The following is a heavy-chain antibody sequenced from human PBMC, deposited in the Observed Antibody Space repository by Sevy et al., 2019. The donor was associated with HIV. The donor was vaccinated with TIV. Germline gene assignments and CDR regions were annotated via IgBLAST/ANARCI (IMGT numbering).Heavy chain of an antibody. CDR1: GGSISSYY. D-gene: IGHD3-3*01. CDR3: ARGLIYDFWSGYYRYYYYYGMDV. J-gene: IGHJ6*02. Sequence: SETLSLTCTVSGGSISSYYWCWIRQPPGKGLEWIGYIYYSGSTNYNPSLKSRVTISVDTSKNQFSLKLSSVTAADTAVYYCARGLIYDFWSGYYRYYYYYGMDVWGQGTTVTVSS. CDR2: IYYSGST. V-gene: IGHV4-59*01.